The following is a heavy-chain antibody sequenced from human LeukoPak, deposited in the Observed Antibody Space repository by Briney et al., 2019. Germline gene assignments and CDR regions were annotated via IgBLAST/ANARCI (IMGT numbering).Heavy chain of an antibody. D-gene: IGHD4-11*01. Sequence: PGGSLRLSCAASGFLVSTNYMSWVRQAPGKGLEWVSVIYSGGAIHYADSVKGRFTISRDNAKNSLYLQMNSLRAEDTAVYSCARGKSYSNYVPGWNQEDYYYYMDVWGKGTAVTVSS. CDR1: GFLVSTNY. CDR3: ARGKSYSNYVPGWNQEDYYYYMDV. V-gene: IGHV3-66*01. CDR2: IYSGGAI. J-gene: IGHJ6*03.